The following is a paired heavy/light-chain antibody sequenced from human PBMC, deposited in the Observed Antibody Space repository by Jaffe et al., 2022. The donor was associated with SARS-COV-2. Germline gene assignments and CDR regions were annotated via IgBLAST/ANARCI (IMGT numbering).Heavy chain of an antibody. CDR2: IRDNGYGA. CDR3: AKDWRQQPPLAYFRY. V-gene: IGHV3-23*01. Sequence: EVQLLESGGGLVQPGGSLRLSCEASGFTFSNFAMSWVRQAPGKGLEWVSGIRDNGYGAYYADSVKGRFTISRDSSKNTVYLQMDSVRVEDTAIYYCAKDWRQQPPLAYFRYWGQGTLVTVSS. D-gene: IGHD1-1*01. J-gene: IGHJ4*02. CDR1: GFTFSNFA.
Light chain of an antibody. Sequence: SYVLTQPPSVSVAPGNTARITCGENNIGTKDVHWYQQKPGQAPVLVMYYDRDRPSGVPERFSGSNSGNTATLTISRVEAEDEADYYCQVWDNTRDLVVFGGGTKLTVL. J-gene: IGLJ2*01. V-gene: IGLV3-21*04. CDR2: YDR. CDR1: NIGTKD. CDR3: QVWDNTRDLVV.